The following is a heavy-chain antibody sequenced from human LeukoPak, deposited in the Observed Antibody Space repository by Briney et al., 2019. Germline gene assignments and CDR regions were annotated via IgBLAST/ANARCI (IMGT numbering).Heavy chain of an antibody. Sequence: PGGSLRLSCAASGFTFSSYGMHWVRQAPGKGLEWVAFIRYDGSNKYYADSVKGRFTISRDNSKNTLYLQMNSLRAEDTAVYYCAKMTRGNDYVFDYWVQGTLVTVSS. D-gene: IGHD4-17*01. V-gene: IGHV3-30*02. J-gene: IGHJ4*02. CDR1: GFTFSSYG. CDR2: IRYDGSNK. CDR3: AKMTRGNDYVFDY.